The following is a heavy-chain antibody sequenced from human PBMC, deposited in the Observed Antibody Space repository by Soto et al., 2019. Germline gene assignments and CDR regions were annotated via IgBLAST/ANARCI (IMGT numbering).Heavy chain of an antibody. V-gene: IGHV3-30-3*01. CDR2: ISYDGSNK. D-gene: IGHD3-10*01. Sequence: GGSLRLSCAASGFTFSSYAMHWVRQAPGKGLEWVAVISYDGSNKYYADSVKGRFTISRDNSKNTLYLQMNSLRAEDTAVYYCARDLLGSGTTNVNYWGQGTLVNVS. CDR1: GFTFSSYA. J-gene: IGHJ4*02. CDR3: ARDLLGSGTTNVNY.